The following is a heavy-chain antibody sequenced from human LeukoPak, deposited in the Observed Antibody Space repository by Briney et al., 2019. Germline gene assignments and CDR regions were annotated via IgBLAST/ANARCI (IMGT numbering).Heavy chain of an antibody. J-gene: IGHJ5*02. CDR1: GXSISSSSYH. CDR3: ARQQSSGLDP. Sequence: PSVTLSLTCTVSGXSISSSSYHWGWIRQPPGKGLEWIGIIYYTGTTYYNPSLKSRVTISLDTSKNQFSLRLSSVTATDTALYYCARQQSSGLDPWGQGTLVTVSS. D-gene: IGHD6-19*01. CDR2: IYYTGTT. V-gene: IGHV4-39*01.